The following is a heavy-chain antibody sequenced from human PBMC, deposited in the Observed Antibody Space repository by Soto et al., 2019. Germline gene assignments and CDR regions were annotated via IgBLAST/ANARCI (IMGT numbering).Heavy chain of an antibody. J-gene: IGHJ6*02. Sequence: QVQLQESGPGLVKPSETLSLTCTVSGGSISSYYWSWIRQPPGKGLEWIGYIYYSGRTNYNPSLKSRVTISVDTSKNLFSLKLSSVTAADTAVYYCARGDTLLWFGEKVYYGMDVWGQGTTVTVSS. CDR3: ARGDTLLWFGEKVYYGMDV. V-gene: IGHV4-59*01. CDR1: GGSISSYY. CDR2: IYYSGRT. D-gene: IGHD3-10*01.